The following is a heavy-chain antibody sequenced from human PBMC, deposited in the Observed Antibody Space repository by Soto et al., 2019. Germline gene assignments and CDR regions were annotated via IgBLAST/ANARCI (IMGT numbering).Heavy chain of an antibody. V-gene: IGHV3-23*01. CDR1: GFTFSSYA. Sequence: EVQLLESGGGMVQPGGSLRLSCAASGFTFSSYAMSWVRQAPGKRLEWVSAISGSGGSTYYADSVKGRFTISRDNSKNTLYLQMNSLRAEDTAVYYCAKVGPASGYCSSTSCLDAFDIWGQGTIVIVSS. CDR2: ISGSGGST. J-gene: IGHJ3*02. CDR3: AKVGPASGYCSSTSCLDAFDI. D-gene: IGHD2-2*01.